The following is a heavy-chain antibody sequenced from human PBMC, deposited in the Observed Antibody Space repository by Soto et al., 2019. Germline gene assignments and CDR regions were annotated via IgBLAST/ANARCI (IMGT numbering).Heavy chain of an antibody. D-gene: IGHD6-25*01. CDR2: ISGEGTV. CDR3: ARVLRQAGSDY. J-gene: IGHJ4*02. CDR1: GFTFSDYY. Sequence: GSLRLSCAASGFTFSDYYMTWIRQSPGRGLEWISKISGEGTVFYAASVKGRFTVSRANAKNSLSLRMDSLRAEDTAVYYCARVLRQAGSDYWGQGALVTVSS. V-gene: IGHV3-11*01.